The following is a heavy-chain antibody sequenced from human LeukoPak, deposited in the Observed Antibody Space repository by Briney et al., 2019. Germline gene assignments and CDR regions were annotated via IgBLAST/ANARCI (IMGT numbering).Heavy chain of an antibody. CDR3: ARDGSYYYDSSGYPPGDY. D-gene: IGHD3-22*01. CDR1: GGTFSSYA. Sequence: GASVKVSCKASGGTFSSYAISWVRQAPGQGLEWMGRIIPILGIANYAQKFQGRVTITADKSTSTAYMELSSLRSEDTAVYYCARDGSYYYDSSGYPPGDYWGQGTLVTLSS. J-gene: IGHJ4*02. V-gene: IGHV1-69*04. CDR2: IIPILGIA.